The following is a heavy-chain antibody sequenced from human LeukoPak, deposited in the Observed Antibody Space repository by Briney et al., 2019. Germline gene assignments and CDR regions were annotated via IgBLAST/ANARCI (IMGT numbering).Heavy chain of an antibody. CDR1: GYTFTAYW. Sequence: GESLRISCRASGYTFTAYWIVWVRQMPGKGLEWMGIIYPGDSDTTYSPSFQGQVTISADKSTAYPQWSSLKASDTAMYYCAKGLAVRRGFYDFDIWGQGTMVTVSS. V-gene: IGHV5-51*01. CDR3: AKGLAVRRGFYDFDI. CDR2: IYPGDSDT. D-gene: IGHD6-6*01. J-gene: IGHJ3*02.